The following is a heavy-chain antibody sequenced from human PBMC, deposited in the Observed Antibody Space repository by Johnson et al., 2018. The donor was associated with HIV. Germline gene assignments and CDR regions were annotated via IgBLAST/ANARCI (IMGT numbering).Heavy chain of an antibody. Sequence: VQLVESGGGLVQPGGSLRLSCAASGFTVSGNYMSWVRQAPGKGLEWVSVIYSGGSTQYADFVKGRFSISRDTSKNTVYLQMNSLRVEDTALYYCASVRRGALDIWGQGTMVTVSS. V-gene: IGHV3-66*01. CDR1: GFTVSGNY. CDR3: ASVRRGALDI. J-gene: IGHJ3*02. CDR2: IYSGGST. D-gene: IGHD3-10*02.